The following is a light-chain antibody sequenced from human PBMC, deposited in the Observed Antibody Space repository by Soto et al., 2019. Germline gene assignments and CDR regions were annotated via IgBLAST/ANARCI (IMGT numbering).Light chain of an antibody. Sequence: QSALTQPPSASGSPGQSVTISCTGTSSDVGGYNYVSWYQQHPGKAPKLIIYEVTKRPSGVPDRFSGSKSGNTASLTVSGLQAEDEADYYCSSFAGSNNLRMFGGGTQLTVL. J-gene: IGLJ3*02. CDR3: SSFAGSNNLRM. V-gene: IGLV2-8*01. CDR1: SSDVGGYNY. CDR2: EVT.